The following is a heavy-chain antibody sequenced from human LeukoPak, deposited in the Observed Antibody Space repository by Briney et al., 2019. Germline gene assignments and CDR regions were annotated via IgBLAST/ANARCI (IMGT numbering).Heavy chain of an antibody. CDR3: ARAPAEGYYDFWSGYYYYYMDV. CDR2: IYTSGST. J-gene: IGHJ6*03. CDR1: GGSISSYY. D-gene: IGHD3-3*01. V-gene: IGHV4-4*07. Sequence: SETLSLTCTVSGGSISSYYWSWIRQPAGKGLEWIGRIYTSGSTNYNPSLKSRVTISVDTSKNQFSLKLSSVTAADTAVYYCARAPAEGYYDFWSGYYYYYMDVWGKGTTVTVSS.